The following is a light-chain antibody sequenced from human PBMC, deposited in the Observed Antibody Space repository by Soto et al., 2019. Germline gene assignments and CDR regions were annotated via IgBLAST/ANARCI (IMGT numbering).Light chain of an antibody. V-gene: IGLV2-11*01. J-gene: IGLJ1*01. CDR2: DVS. CDR3: CSYAGRDTLYV. Sequence: QPVLNPPPSVSGGPGQSVTICCTVNRTDVGGYNYVSWYQQHPGKVPKLMLYDVSKRPSGVPDRFSGSKSGNTASLTISGLQAEDEADYYCCSYAGRDTLYVFGSGTKVTVL. CDR1: RTDVGGYNY.